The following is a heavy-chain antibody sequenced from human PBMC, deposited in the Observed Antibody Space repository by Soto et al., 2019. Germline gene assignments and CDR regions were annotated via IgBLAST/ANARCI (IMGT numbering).Heavy chain of an antibody. J-gene: IGHJ4*02. CDR3: TREIPYFDS. V-gene: IGHV3-49*02. CDR2: IRSKDYGGTT. CDR1: GFTFTYFS. Sequence: GGSLRLSCATSGFTFTYFSISWVRQAPGRGREWVGFIRSKDYGGTTEYAASVKGRFAISRDDSTGIAYLQMNSLKNEDTAVYYCTREIPYFDSWGQGTLVTVSS.